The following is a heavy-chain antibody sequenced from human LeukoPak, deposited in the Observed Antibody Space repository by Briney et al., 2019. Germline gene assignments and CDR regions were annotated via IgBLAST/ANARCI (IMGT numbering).Heavy chain of an antibody. CDR1: GGSISSYY. Sequence: SETLSLTCTVSGGSISSYYWSWIRQSPGKGLECIGYIHYTGSTNYNPSLKSRVTISVDTSKNQFSLKLSSVTAADTAVYYCARGFTNIGTYYFDYWGQGTLVTVSS. D-gene: IGHD2-8*01. CDR2: IHYTGST. J-gene: IGHJ4*02. V-gene: IGHV4-59*08. CDR3: ARGFTNIGTYYFDY.